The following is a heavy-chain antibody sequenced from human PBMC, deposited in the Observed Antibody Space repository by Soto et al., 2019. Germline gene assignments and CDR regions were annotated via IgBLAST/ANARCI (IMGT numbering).Heavy chain of an antibody. CDR3: ARHPDMDV. CDR1: GSSISISIDY. CDR2: INYSGST. Sequence: PSETLSLTCTVSGSSISISIDYWGWIRQPPGKGLEWIGVINYSGSTYFNPSLKSRVTISVDTSKNQFSLNLSSVTAADTAVYYCARHPDMDVWGQGTTVTVSS. V-gene: IGHV4-39*01. J-gene: IGHJ6*02.